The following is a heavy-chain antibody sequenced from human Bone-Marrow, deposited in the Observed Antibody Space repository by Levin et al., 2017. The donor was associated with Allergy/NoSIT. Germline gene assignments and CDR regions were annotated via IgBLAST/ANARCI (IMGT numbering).Heavy chain of an antibody. V-gene: IGHV1-2*06. D-gene: IGHD3-9*01. CDR1: GYTFTGFY. J-gene: IGHJ6*03. Sequence: AASVKVSCKASGYTFTGFYIHWVRQAPGQGLEWMGRIDPKSGGTNSAQKFQGRITMTSDTSSRTAHMEMTRLRSDDTAVYYCARAGLFPPENDYYYYMDVWGKGTTVTVSS. CDR3: ARAGLFPPENDYYYYMDV. CDR2: IDPKSGGT.